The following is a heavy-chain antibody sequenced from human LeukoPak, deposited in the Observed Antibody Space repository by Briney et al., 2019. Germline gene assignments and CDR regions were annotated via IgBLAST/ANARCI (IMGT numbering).Heavy chain of an antibody. Sequence: PSETLSLTCAVYGGSFSGYYWSWIRQPPGKGLEWIGEINHSGSTNYNPSLKSRVTISVDTSKNQFSLKLSSVTAADTAVYYCARGGGDVDTVNFDPWGQGTLVTVSS. D-gene: IGHD5-18*01. J-gene: IGHJ5*02. CDR2: INHSGST. V-gene: IGHV4-34*01. CDR3: ARGGGDVDTVNFDP. CDR1: GGSFSGYY.